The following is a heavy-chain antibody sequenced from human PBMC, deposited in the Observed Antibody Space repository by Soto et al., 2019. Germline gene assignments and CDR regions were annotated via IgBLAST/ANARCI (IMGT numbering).Heavy chain of an antibody. D-gene: IGHD3-9*01. CDR1: GYIFTGYH. CDR3: ARDARGTRGFDEMDI. CDR2: INPNSGDT. Sequence: ASVKVSCKASGYIFTGYHIHWVRQAPGRGLEWMGWINPNSGDTEYAQNFQGRVAMTRDTSFNLVYMEMSGLMSDDTAVYYCARDARGTRGFDEMDIWGQGATVTVSS. J-gene: IGHJ6*02. V-gene: IGHV1-2*02.